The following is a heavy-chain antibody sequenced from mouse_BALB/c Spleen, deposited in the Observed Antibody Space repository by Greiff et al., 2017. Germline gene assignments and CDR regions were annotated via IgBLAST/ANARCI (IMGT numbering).Heavy chain of an antibody. CDR3: ARSNYRPAWFAY. J-gene: IGHJ3*01. D-gene: IGHD2-12*01. Sequence: QVQLKESAADLARPGASVKMSCKASGYTFTSYTMHWVNQRPGQGLEWIGYINPSSGYTEYNQKFKDKTTLTADKSSSTAYMQLSSLTSEDSAVYYCARSNYRPAWFAYWGQGTLVTVSA. V-gene: IGHV1-4*02. CDR1: GYTFTSYT. CDR2: INPSSGYT.